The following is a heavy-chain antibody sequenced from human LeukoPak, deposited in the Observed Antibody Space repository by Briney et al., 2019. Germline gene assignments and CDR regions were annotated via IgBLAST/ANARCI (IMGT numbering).Heavy chain of an antibody. Sequence: SETLSLTCTVSGGSIGSYYWSWIRQPPGKGLEWIGYIYYSGSTNYNPSLKSRVTISLDTSKNQFSLKLSSVTAADTAVYYCARAGRGYNYGFVPSEVDYYYYYMDVWGEGTTDTVSS. D-gene: IGHD5-18*01. CDR3: ARAGRGYNYGFVPSEVDYYYYYMDV. CDR2: IYYSGST. V-gene: IGHV4-59*01. J-gene: IGHJ6*03. CDR1: GGSIGSYY.